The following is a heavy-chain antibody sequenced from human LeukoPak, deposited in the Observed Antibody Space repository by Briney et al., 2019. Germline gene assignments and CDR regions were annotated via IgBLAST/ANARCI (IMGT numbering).Heavy chain of an antibody. V-gene: IGHV3-30-3*01. D-gene: IGHD3-9*01. Sequence: PGGSLRLSCAASGFTFSSYAMHWVRQAPGKGLERVAVISYDGSNKYYADSVKGRFTISRDNSKNTLYLQMNSLRAEDTAVYYCARVYYDILSHYYYYGMDVWGQGTTVTVSS. CDR3: ARVYYDILSHYYYYGMDV. CDR1: GFTFSSYA. CDR2: ISYDGSNK. J-gene: IGHJ6*02.